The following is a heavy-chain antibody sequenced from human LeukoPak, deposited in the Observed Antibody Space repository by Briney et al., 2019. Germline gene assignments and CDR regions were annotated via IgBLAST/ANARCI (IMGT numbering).Heavy chain of an antibody. CDR3: ARGFRRSGSYYKYWFDP. V-gene: IGHV1-8*01. D-gene: IGHD3-10*01. CDR2: MNPNSGNT. J-gene: IGHJ5*02. CDR1: GYTFTSYD. Sequence: ASVKVSCKASGYTFTSYDINWVRQATGQGLEWMGWMNPNSGNTGYAQKFQGRVTMTRNTSISTAYMELSSLRSEDTAVYYCARGFRRSGSYYKYWFDPWGQGTLVTVSS.